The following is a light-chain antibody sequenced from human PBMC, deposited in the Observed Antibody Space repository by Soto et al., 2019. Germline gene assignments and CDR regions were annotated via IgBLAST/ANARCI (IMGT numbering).Light chain of an antibody. CDR3: SSYAGSNNLL. CDR2: EVS. J-gene: IGLJ2*01. CDR1: SSDVGGYNY. Sequence: QTVVTQPPSASGSPGQSVTISCTGTSSDVGGYNYVSWYQQHPGKAPKVMIYEVSKRPSGVPDRFSGSKSGNTASLTVSGLQAEDEADYYCSSYAGSNNLLFGGGTKLTVL. V-gene: IGLV2-8*01.